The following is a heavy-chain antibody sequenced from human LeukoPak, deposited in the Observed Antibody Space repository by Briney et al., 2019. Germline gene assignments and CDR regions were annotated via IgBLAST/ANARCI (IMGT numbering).Heavy chain of an antibody. Sequence: ASVKVSCKASGGTFSSYAISWVRQAPGQGLEWMGGIIPIFGTANYAQKFQGRVTITADKSTSTAYMELSSLRSEDTAVYYCARGGQQLVMYNWFDPWGQGTLVTVSS. J-gene: IGHJ5*02. CDR1: GGTFSSYA. V-gene: IGHV1-69*06. CDR2: IIPIFGTA. CDR3: ARGGQQLVMYNWFDP. D-gene: IGHD6-13*01.